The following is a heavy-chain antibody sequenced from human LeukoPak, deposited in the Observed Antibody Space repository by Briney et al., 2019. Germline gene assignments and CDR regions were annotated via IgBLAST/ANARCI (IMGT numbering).Heavy chain of an antibody. CDR3: ARGEGITMTNTIDY. CDR1: GGSFSGYY. V-gene: IGHV4-34*01. D-gene: IGHD3-22*01. J-gene: IGHJ4*02. CDR2: INHSGST. Sequence: PSETLSLTCAVYGGSFSGYYWSWIRQPPGKGLEWIGEINHSGSTNYNPSLKSRVTISVDTSKNRFSLKLSSVTAADTAVYYCARGEGITMTNTIDYWGQGTLVTVSS.